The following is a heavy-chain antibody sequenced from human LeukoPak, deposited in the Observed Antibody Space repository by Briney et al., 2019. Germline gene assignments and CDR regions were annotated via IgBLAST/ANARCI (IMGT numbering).Heavy chain of an antibody. CDR2: MHSSGST. CDR1: GPSISSTIYY. CDR3: ARASHDYGDYSHFDY. D-gene: IGHD4-17*01. J-gene: IGHJ4*02. V-gene: IGHV4-39*07. Sequence: SETLSLTCTVSGPSISSTIYYWGWIRQPPGKGLEWIGSMHSSGSTYYNPSLKSRVTISIDTSKNQFSLKLSSVTAADTAVYYCARASHDYGDYSHFDYWGQGTLVTVSS.